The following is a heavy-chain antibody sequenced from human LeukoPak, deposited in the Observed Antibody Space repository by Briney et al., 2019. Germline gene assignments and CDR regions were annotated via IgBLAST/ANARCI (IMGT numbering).Heavy chain of an antibody. Sequence: ASVKVSCKVSGYTFTSYGISWVRQAPGQGLEWMGWISAYNGNTNYAQKLQGRVTMTTDTSTSTAYMELRSLRSDDTAVYYCARVVSNDYGDYEGYFDLWGRGTLVTVSS. V-gene: IGHV1-18*01. CDR3: ARVVSNDYGDYEGYFDL. D-gene: IGHD4-17*01. CDR2: ISAYNGNT. CDR1: GYTFTSYG. J-gene: IGHJ2*01.